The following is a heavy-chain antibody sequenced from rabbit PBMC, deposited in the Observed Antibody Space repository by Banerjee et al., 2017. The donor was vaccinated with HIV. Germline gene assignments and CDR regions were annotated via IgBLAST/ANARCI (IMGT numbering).Heavy chain of an antibody. V-gene: IGHV1S45*01. Sequence: QEQLEESGGDLVKPEGSLTLTCTASGFSLSNKYVMCWVRQAPGKGLEWIACIYTGSDNTWCASWAKGRFTISKSTSLNTVTLQMTSLTAADTATYFCARDNGAGSYYRWYFNLWGQGTLVTVS. CDR1: GFSLSNKYV. CDR3: ARDNGAGSYYRWYFNL. J-gene: IGHJ4*01. CDR2: IYTGSDNT. D-gene: IGHD8-1*01.